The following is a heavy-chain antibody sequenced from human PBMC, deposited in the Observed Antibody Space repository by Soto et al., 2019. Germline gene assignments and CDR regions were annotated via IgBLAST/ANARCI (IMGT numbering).Heavy chain of an antibody. CDR2: INPNSGGT. J-gene: IGHJ6*02. D-gene: IGHD2-2*01. V-gene: IGHV1-2*04. CDR1: GYTFTGYY. Sequence: ASVKVSCKASGYTFTGYYMHWVRQAPGQGLEWIGWINPNSGGTNYAQKFQGWVTMTRDTSISTAYMELSRLRSDDTAVYYCARGGNQLLLAPPYYYYGMDVWGQGTTVTVSS. CDR3: ARGGNQLLLAPPYYYYGMDV.